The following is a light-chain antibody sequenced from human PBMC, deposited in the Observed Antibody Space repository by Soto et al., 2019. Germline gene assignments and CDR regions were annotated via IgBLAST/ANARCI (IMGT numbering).Light chain of an antibody. J-gene: IGKJ2*01. CDR3: QHYNNWPPMYT. Sequence: EIVMTQSPAILSVSPGERATLSCRASQSVSSNLAWYQQKPGQAPRLLICGASTRATGIPARFSGGGSGTEFTLTISSLQSEDFAVYYCQHYNNWPPMYTFGQGTKLEIK. CDR1: QSVSSN. V-gene: IGKV3-15*01. CDR2: GAS.